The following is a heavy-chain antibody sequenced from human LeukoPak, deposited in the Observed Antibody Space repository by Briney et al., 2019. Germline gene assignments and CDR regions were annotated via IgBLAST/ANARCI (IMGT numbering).Heavy chain of an antibody. CDR2: MYFSGST. Sequence: SETLSLTCTVSGGSITGYYWSWIRQPAGKGLEWIGRMYFSGSTNYSPSLKSRVTMSLDTSKNQFSLTLSSVTASDTAVYYCARDIIRDSTGSWFDPWGQGTLVTVSS. V-gene: IGHV4-4*07. D-gene: IGHD3-22*01. CDR1: GGSITGYY. CDR3: ARDIIRDSTGSWFDP. J-gene: IGHJ5*02.